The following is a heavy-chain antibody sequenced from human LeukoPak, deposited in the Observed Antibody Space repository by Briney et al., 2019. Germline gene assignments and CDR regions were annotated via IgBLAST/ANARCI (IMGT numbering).Heavy chain of an antibody. V-gene: IGHV3-30*02. D-gene: IGHD1-14*01. Sequence: PGGSLRLSCAASRFTVSSYGMHWVRQAPGKGLEWVAFIRYDGSNKYYADSVKGRFTISRDNSKNTLYLQMNSLRAEDTAVYYCARGTRTPSHAFDIWGQGTMVTVSS. CDR3: ARGTRTPSHAFDI. CDR1: RFTVSSYG. J-gene: IGHJ3*02. CDR2: IRYDGSNK.